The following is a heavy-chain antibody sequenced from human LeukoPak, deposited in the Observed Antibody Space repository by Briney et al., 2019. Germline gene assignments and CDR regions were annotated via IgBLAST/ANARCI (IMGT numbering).Heavy chain of an antibody. J-gene: IGHJ4*02. CDR2: ITSASSIV. V-gene: IGHV3-48*01. CDR3: GRYDFWSGPDY. CDR1: GFTFSSYS. Sequence: PGGSLRLSCAASGFTFSSYSMNWVRQAPGKGLEWVSYITSASSIVYYADSVKGRFTISRDNAKNSLYLQMNSLRADDTAMYYCGRYDFWSGPDYWGQGTLVTVSS. D-gene: IGHD3-3*01.